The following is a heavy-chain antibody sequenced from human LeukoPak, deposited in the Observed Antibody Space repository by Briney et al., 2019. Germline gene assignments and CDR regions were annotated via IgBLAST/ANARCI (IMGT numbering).Heavy chain of an antibody. CDR1: GDSVSSNSAT. D-gene: IGHD3/OR15-3a*01. Sequence: SQTLSLTCAISGDSVSSNSATWHWIRQSPSRGLEWLGRTYYRSKWYNDYAVSVKSRITINPDTSKNQFSLQLTSVTPEDTAVYYCASGTHKFDYWGQGTLVTVSS. CDR2: TYYRSKWYN. J-gene: IGHJ4*02. CDR3: ASGTHKFDY. V-gene: IGHV6-1*01.